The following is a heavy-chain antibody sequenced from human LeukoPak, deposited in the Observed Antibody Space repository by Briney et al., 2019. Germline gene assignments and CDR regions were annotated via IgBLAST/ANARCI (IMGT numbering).Heavy chain of an antibody. Sequence: GGSLRLSCAAYGFTFSSYGMHWVRQAPGKGLERVAVISYDGSNKYYADSVKGRFTISRDNSKNTLYLQMNSLRAEDTAVYYCAKADYGDSPFDPWGQGTLVTVSS. V-gene: IGHV3-30*18. D-gene: IGHD4-17*01. CDR2: ISYDGSNK. CDR1: GFTFSSYG. CDR3: AKADYGDSPFDP. J-gene: IGHJ5*02.